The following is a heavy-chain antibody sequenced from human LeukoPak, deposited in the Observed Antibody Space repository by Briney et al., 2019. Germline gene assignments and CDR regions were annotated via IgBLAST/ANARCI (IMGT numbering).Heavy chain of an antibody. V-gene: IGHV1-46*01. J-gene: IGHJ6*02. CDR1: GYTFTSYY. Sequence: ASVKVSCKASGYTFTSYYMHWVRQAPGQGLEWMGIINPSGGSTSYAQKFQGRVTMTRDTSTSTVYMELSSLRSEDTAVYYCAGGMGYCSSTSCLYYYYGMDVWGQGTTVTVSS. CDR2: INPSGGST. CDR3: AGGMGYCSSTSCLYYYYGMDV. D-gene: IGHD2-2*01.